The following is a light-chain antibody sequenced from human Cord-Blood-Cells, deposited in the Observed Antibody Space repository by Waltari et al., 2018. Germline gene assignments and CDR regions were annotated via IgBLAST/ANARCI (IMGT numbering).Light chain of an antibody. J-gene: IGLJ3*02. CDR1: SSDVVGSNY. V-gene: IGLV2-11*01. CDR2: DVS. Sequence: QSALTQPRSVSGSPGQSDTIPCTGTSSDVVGSNYVSWYQQHPGKAPKLMIYDVSKRPSGVPDRFSGSKYGNTASLTISGLQAEDEADYYCCSYAGSYAFWVFGGGTKLTVL. CDR3: CSYAGSYAFWV.